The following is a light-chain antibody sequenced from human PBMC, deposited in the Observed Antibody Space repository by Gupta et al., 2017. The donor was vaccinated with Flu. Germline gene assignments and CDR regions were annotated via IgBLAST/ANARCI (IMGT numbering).Light chain of an antibody. J-gene: IGKJ1*01. CDR2: QAS. V-gene: IGKV1-5*03. CDR3: QQDNDYSRT. Sequence: DIHMTQSPSTLSASVGDRVTITCLASQSIGAWLAWYQQKPGKAPKLLIYQASSLQSGVPLRFSDSGSGTEFTLTIHSLQPDDFASYYCQQDNDYSRTFGQGTKVEIK. CDR1: QSIGAW.